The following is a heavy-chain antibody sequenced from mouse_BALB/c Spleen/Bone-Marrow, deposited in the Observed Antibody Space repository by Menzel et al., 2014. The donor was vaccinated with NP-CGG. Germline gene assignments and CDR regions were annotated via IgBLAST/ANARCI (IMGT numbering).Heavy chain of an antibody. CDR3: ARITTPFAY. V-gene: IGHV3-2*02. Sequence: VQLQQSGPGLVKPSQSLSLTCTVTGYSITSDYAWNWIRQFPGNKLEWMGYISYSGSTSYNPSLKSRISITRDTSKNQFFLQLNSVTTEDTATYYCARITTPFAYWGQGTLVTVSA. J-gene: IGHJ3*01. D-gene: IGHD1-1*01. CDR1: GYSITSDYA. CDR2: ISYSGST.